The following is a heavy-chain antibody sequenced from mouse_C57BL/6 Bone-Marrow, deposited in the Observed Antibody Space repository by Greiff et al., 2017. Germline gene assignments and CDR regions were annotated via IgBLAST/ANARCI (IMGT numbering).Heavy chain of an antibody. CDR3: AREDYYGSSLFAY. D-gene: IGHD1-1*01. J-gene: IGHJ3*01. CDR1: GFHFRSYA. Sequence: EVKLMESGGGLVKPGGSVKLSCAASGFHFRSYAMSWVRQTPEKRMEWVATISAGGSYTYNTDNVKGRFTISRDNAKNNLYLQMRHLQSEDTAMYYCAREDYYGSSLFAYWGQGTLVTGAA. V-gene: IGHV5-4*01. CDR2: ISAGGSYT.